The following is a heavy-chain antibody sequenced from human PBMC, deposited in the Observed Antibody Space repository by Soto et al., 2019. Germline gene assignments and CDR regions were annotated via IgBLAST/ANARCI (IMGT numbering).Heavy chain of an antibody. CDR3: ARDNSPSSSWYSYYYGMDV. Sequence: EVQLVESGGGLVQPGGSLRLSCAASGFTFSSYEMNWVRQAPGKGLEWVSYISSSGSTIYYADSVKGRFTISRDNAKNSLYLQMNSLRAEDTAVYYCARDNSPSSSWYSYYYGMDVWGQGTTVTVSS. CDR1: GFTFSSYE. D-gene: IGHD6-13*01. CDR2: ISSSGSTI. J-gene: IGHJ6*02. V-gene: IGHV3-48*03.